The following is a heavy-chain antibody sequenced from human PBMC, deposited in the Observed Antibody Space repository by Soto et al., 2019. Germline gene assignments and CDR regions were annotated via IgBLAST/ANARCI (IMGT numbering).Heavy chain of an antibody. J-gene: IGHJ5*02. Sequence: GESLKISCKGSGYKFATYWVAWVGQMPGRGLEWMGIIYPGDSETIYSSSFRGHVTISADKSLNTAYLQWDSLTASDSAIYYCARGFTGSAGRFDPWGQGTVVTVSS. D-gene: IGHD6-25*01. CDR2: IYPGDSET. CDR3: ARGFTGSAGRFDP. V-gene: IGHV5-51*01. CDR1: GYKFATYW.